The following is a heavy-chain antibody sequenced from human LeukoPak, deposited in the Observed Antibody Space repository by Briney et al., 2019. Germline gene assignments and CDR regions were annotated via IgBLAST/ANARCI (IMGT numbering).Heavy chain of an antibody. V-gene: IGHV4-61*02. CDR3: ARAQDYYDIKACFQH. Sequence: SETLSLTCTVSSGSIISDTYFWTWIRQPAGKGLEWIGRVHTSGSTSYNPSLKSRVTMSVDTSKNQFSLKLSSVTAADTAVYYCARAQDYYDIKACFQHWGQGTLVTVSS. D-gene: IGHD3-22*01. J-gene: IGHJ1*01. CDR2: VHTSGST. CDR1: SGSIISDTYF.